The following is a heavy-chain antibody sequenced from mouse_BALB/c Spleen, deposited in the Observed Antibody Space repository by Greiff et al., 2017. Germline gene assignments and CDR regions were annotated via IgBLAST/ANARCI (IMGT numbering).Heavy chain of an antibody. CDR3: TRKYGTYAMDY. V-gene: IGHV1S81*02. CDR2: INPSNGGT. Sequence: QVQLQQSGAELVKPGASVKLSCKASGYTFTSYYMYWVKQRPGQGLEWIGGINPSNGGTNFNEKFKSKATLTVDKSSSTAYMQLSSLTSEDSAVYYCTRKYGTYAMDYWGQGTSVTVSS. J-gene: IGHJ4*01. CDR1: GYTFTSYY. D-gene: IGHD1-1*01.